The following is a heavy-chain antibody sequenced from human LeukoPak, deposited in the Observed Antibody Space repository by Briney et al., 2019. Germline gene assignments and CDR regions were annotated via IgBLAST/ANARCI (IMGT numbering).Heavy chain of an antibody. D-gene: IGHD3-22*01. CDR3: ARGGDSSGYYRTWFDP. CDR2: INPNSGGT. V-gene: IGHV1-2*02. CDR1: GYTFTGYY. Sequence: ASVKVSCKASGYTFTGYYMHWVQQAPGQGLEWMGWINPNSGGTNYAQKFQGRVTMTRDTSISTAYMELSRLRSDDTAVYYCARGGDSSGYYRTWFDPWGQGTLVTVSS. J-gene: IGHJ5*02.